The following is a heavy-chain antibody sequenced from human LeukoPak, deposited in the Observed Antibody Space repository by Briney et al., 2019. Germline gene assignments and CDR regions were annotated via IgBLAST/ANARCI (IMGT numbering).Heavy chain of an antibody. J-gene: IGHJ6*03. V-gene: IGHV4-34*01. Sequence: SETLSLTCAVYGGSFSGYYWSWIRQPPGKGLEWIGEINHSGSTNYNPSLKSRVTISVDTSKNQFSLKLSSVTAADTAVYYCARGARSDYGSGRGWYYCYRDDWGKGTTVTVSS. CDR2: INHSGST. D-gene: IGHD3-10*01. CDR3: ARGARSDYGSGRGWYYCYRDD. CDR1: GGSFSGYY.